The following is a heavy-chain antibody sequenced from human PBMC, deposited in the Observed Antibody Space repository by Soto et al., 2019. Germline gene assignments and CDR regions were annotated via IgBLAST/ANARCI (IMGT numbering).Heavy chain of an antibody. CDR2: ISAYNGNT. D-gene: IGHD6-19*01. J-gene: IGHJ2*01. Sequence: QVQLVQSGAEVKKPGASVKVSCKASGYTFTSYGISWVRQAPGQGLEWMGWISAYNGNTNYAQKLQGRVTMTTDTSTSTADMELRSLRSDDTAVNYCARDHITQWLPRGYFDLWGRGTLVTVSA. CDR1: GYTFTSYG. CDR3: ARDHITQWLPRGYFDL. V-gene: IGHV1-18*01.